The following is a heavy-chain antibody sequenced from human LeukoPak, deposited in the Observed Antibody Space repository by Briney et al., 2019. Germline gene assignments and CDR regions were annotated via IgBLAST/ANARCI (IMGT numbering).Heavy chain of an antibody. D-gene: IGHD3-10*01. CDR1: EYSFPNYC. CDR2: IYPDDSDT. Sequence: GESLKISCKHSEYSFPNYCIGWVRQMPGKGLEWMGIIYPDDSDTRYSPSFQGQVTISADKSISTAYLQWSSLKASDTAMYYCARPYGSGGKDAFDIWGQGTMVTVSS. CDR3: ARPYGSGGKDAFDI. J-gene: IGHJ3*02. V-gene: IGHV5-51*01.